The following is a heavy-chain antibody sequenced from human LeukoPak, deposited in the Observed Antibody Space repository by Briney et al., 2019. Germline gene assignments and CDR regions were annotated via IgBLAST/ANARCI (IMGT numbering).Heavy chain of an antibody. Sequence: SETLSLTCTVSGGSISPYYWSWLRQPPGKGLEWIGYISYSGSTKNNPSLKSRVTISVDTSKSQFSLKVTSVTAADTAVYYCAKEGAESFPDAFDIWGQGTMITVSS. CDR1: GGSISPYY. CDR2: ISYSGST. J-gene: IGHJ3*02. D-gene: IGHD3-10*01. CDR3: AKEGAESFPDAFDI. V-gene: IGHV4-59*01.